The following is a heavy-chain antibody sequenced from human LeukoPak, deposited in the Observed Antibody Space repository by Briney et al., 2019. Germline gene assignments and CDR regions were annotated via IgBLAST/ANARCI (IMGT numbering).Heavy chain of an antibody. J-gene: IGHJ4*02. Sequence: PSETLSLTCAVYGESFSGYYWNWIRQSPGKGLEWIGEINHSGSTNYNPSLESRVTVSVDTSKNQFFLKLRSVTAADTAMYYCARRGPARTLDYWGQGTLVTVSS. CDR3: ARRGPARTLDY. CDR1: GESFSGYY. V-gene: IGHV4-34*01. CDR2: INHSGST. D-gene: IGHD3-16*01.